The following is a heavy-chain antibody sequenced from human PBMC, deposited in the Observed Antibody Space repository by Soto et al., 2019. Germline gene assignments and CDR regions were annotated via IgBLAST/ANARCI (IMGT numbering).Heavy chain of an antibody. V-gene: IGHV4-4*07. CDR3: ARDRLLHSGSSYFDY. J-gene: IGHJ4*02. Sequence: QVQLQESGPGLVKPSETLSLTCTVSGGSISSYYWSWIRQPAGKGLEWIGRIYTSGSTNYNPSRKSRVTMSVDTSKNQFALKLSAVTAADTAVYYCARDRLLHSGSSYFDYWGQGTLVTVSS. CDR2: IYTSGST. D-gene: IGHD1-26*01. CDR1: GGSISSYY.